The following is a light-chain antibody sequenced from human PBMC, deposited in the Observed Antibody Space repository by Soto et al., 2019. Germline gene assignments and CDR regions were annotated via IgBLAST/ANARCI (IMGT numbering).Light chain of an antibody. J-gene: IGLJ1*01. CDR2: GNS. CDR3: QSYDSSLSALV. Sequence: QSVLTQPPSVSGAPGQRVTISCTGSSSNIGAGYDVHWYQQLPGTAPKLLIFGNSNRPSGVPDRFSGSKSGTSPSLAITGLQAEDEADYYCQSYDSSLSALVFGTGTKVTVL. V-gene: IGLV1-40*01. CDR1: SSNIGAGYD.